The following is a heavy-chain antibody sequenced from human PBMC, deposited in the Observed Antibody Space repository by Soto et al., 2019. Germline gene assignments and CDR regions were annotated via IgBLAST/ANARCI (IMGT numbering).Heavy chain of an antibody. Sequence: GGSLRLSCAASGFTFGSYWMTWVRQAPGKGLEWVANINKDGSEKNYVDSVKGRFTISRDHAKNSLYLQLNSLRAEDTAIYYCARNGVIRGVIPDFWGQGTLVTVSS. CDR2: INKDGSEK. D-gene: IGHD3-10*01. CDR3: ARNGVIRGVIPDF. CDR1: GFTFGSYW. J-gene: IGHJ4*02. V-gene: IGHV3-7*01.